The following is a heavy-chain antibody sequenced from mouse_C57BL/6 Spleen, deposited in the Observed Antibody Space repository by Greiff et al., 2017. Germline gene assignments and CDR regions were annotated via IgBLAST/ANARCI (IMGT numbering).Heavy chain of an antibody. CDR2: INSDGGST. D-gene: IGHD1-1*01. CDR1: EYEFPSHD. V-gene: IGHV5-2*03. J-gene: IGHJ1*03. CDR3: ERRAYGSSYAWYFDV. Sequence: EVKVVESGGGLVQPGESLKLSCESTEYEFPSHDMSWVRKTPEKRLELVAAINSDGGSTYYPDTMERRFIISRDNTTNTVYLQMSSLRSEDTAMYYWERRAYGSSYAWYFDVWGTGTTVTVSS.